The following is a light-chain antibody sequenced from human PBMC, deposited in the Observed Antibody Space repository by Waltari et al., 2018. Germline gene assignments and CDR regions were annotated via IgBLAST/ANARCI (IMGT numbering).Light chain of an antibody. CDR3: CSYAGSFTHVL. J-gene: IGLJ2*01. CDR1: SSAAGGYNY. V-gene: IGLV2-23*02. Sequence: QSALTQPASVSGSPGQSTTISCTGHSSAAGGYNYGSWYQQYPGKAPKLMIYDVSKRPSGVSNRFSGSKSGNTASLTISGLQAEDEADYYCCSYAGSFTHVLFGGGTKLTVL. CDR2: DVS.